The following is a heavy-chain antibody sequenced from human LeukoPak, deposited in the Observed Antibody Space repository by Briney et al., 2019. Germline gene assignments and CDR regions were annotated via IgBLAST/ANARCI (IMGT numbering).Heavy chain of an antibody. D-gene: IGHD3-3*01. V-gene: IGHV3-7*01. Sequence: GGSLRLSCAASGFTFSSYWMSWVRQAPGKGLEWVANIKQDGSEKYYVDSVKGRFTISRDNAKNSLYLQMNSLRAEDTAVYYCARDVRTYNYDFWSGYDYYYYMDVWGKGTTVTVSS. CDR3: ARDVRTYNYDFWSGYDYYYYMDV. CDR1: GFTFSSYW. J-gene: IGHJ6*03. CDR2: IKQDGSEK.